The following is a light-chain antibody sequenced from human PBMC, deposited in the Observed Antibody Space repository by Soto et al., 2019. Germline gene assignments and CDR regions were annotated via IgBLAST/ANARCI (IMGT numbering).Light chain of an antibody. CDR2: EVS. J-gene: IGLJ1*01. CDR1: SSDVGGYNY. Sequence: QSALTQPASVSGSPGQSITISCTGTSSDVGGYNYVSWFQHHPGKAPKLIIYEVSYRPSGVSNRFSGSKSGDTASLTISGLQAEDEADYYCSSFTNTITREDFGTGTKVTVL. V-gene: IGLV2-14*01. CDR3: SSFTNTITRED.